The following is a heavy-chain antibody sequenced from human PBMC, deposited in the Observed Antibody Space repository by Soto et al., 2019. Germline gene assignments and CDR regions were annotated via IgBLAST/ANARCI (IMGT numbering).Heavy chain of an antibody. CDR2: IIPILGIA. CDR1: GGTFSSYT. V-gene: IGHV1-69*02. Sequence: GASVTVSCKASGGTFSSYTIIWVRQAPGQGLEWMGRIIPILGIANYAQKFQGRVTITADKSTSTAYMELSSLRSEDTAVYYCARGGRGYSGYDHYYYYMDVWGKGTTVTVSS. J-gene: IGHJ6*03. CDR3: ARGGRGYSGYDHYYYYMDV. D-gene: IGHD5-12*01.